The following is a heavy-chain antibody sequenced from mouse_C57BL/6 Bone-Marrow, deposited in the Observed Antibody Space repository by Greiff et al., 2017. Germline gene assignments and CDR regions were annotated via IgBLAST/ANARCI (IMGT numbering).Heavy chain of an antibody. V-gene: IGHV1-69*01. Sequence: QVQLQQPGAELVMPGASVKLSCKASGYTFTSYWMHWVKQRPGQGLEWIGELDPSDSYTNYNQKFKGKSTLTVDKSSSPAYMQLSSLTSEDSAVYYCVGLTWFAYWGQGTLVTVSA. CDR3: VGLTWFAY. CDR1: GYTFTSYW. CDR2: LDPSDSYT. J-gene: IGHJ3*01. D-gene: IGHD2-2*01.